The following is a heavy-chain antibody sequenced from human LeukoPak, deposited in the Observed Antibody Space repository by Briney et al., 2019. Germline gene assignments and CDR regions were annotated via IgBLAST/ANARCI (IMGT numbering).Heavy chain of an antibody. J-gene: IGHJ4*02. V-gene: IGHV4-34*01. CDR2: INHSGST. D-gene: IGHD5-12*01. CDR1: GGSFSGYY. CDR3: ASGGLYSGYDSRAFDY. Sequence: SETLSLTCAVYGGSFSGYYWNWIRQPPGKGLEWIGEINHSGSTNYNPSLKSRVTISVDTSKNQFSLKLSSVTAADTAVYYCASGGLYSGYDSRAFDYWGQGTLVTVSS.